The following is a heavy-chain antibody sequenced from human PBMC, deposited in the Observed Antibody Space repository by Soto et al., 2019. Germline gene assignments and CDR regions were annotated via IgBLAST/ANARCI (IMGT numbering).Heavy chain of an antibody. V-gene: IGHV1-18*01. CDR2: ISAYNGNT. J-gene: IGHJ6*03. CDR1: GYTFTSYG. D-gene: IGHD3-10*01. CDR3: ARGPHAVRGVTQPLSSYDYNMDV. Sequence: QVQLVQSGAEVKKPGASVKVSCKASGYTFTSYGISWVRQAPGQGLEWMGWISAYNGNTNYAQKRESRGTIATDTTMSTANMELRSLRASDTAVYYCARGPHAVRGVTQPLSSYDYNMDVWGKGTTVTVSS.